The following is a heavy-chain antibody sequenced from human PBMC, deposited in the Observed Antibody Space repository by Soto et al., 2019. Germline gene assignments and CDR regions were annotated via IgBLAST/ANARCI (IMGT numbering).Heavy chain of an antibody. CDR1: GFTFSSYS. V-gene: IGHV3-21*01. CDR2: ISSSSSYI. J-gene: IGHJ6*03. Sequence: EVQLVESGGGLVKPGGSLRLSCAASGFTFSSYSMNWVRQAPGKGLEWVSSISSSSSYIYYADSVKGRFTISGDNAKNSLYLQMNSLRAEDTAVYYCARDVVVAATLSYMDVWGKGTTVTVSS. D-gene: IGHD2-15*01. CDR3: ARDVVVAATLSYMDV.